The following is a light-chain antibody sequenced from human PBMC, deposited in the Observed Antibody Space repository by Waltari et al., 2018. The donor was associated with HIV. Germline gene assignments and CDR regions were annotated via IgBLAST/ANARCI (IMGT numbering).Light chain of an antibody. CDR2: DKN. J-gene: IGLJ2*01. CDR3: GTWDTSLSAGV. V-gene: IGLV1-51*01. Sequence: QSVLTQPPAVSAAPGQTFTISRSGSSSHIANNYVSWYQQLPGTAPKHLISDKNRRSSWIPDRFSGSKSGTSATLAIAGLQTGDEADYYCGTWDTSLSAGVFGGGTKVTVL. CDR1: SSHIANNY.